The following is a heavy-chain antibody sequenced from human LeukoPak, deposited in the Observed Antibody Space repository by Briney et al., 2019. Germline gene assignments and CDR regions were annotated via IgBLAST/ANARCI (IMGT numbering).Heavy chain of an antibody. CDR3: ARVGGDYSSSWYGDYYYYYMDV. J-gene: IGHJ6*03. Sequence: GGSLRLSRAASGFTFSSYWMSWVRQAPGKGLEWVANIKQDGSEKYYVDSVKGRFTISRDNAKNSLYLQMNSLRAEDTAVYYCARVGGDYSSSWYGDYYYYYMDVWGKGTTATVSS. CDR1: GFTFSSYW. V-gene: IGHV3-7*01. CDR2: IKQDGSEK. D-gene: IGHD6-13*01.